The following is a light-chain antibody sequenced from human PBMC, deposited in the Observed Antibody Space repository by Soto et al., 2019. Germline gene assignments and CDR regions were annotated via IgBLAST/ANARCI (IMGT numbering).Light chain of an antibody. Sequence: EIVLTQSPGTLSLSPGERVTLSCRASQSVSGTYLAWYQHKPGQAPRLLISGASSRATGIPDRFSGRGSGTDFTLTINRLEPEDFAVYYCQHYDSSQWTFGQGNRVEIK. CDR2: GAS. CDR3: QHYDSSQWT. CDR1: QSVSGTY. J-gene: IGKJ1*01. V-gene: IGKV3-20*01.